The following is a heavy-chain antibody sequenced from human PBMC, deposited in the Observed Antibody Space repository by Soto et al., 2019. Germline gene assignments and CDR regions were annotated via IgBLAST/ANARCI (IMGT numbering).Heavy chain of an antibody. CDR1: GFTFSSYG. D-gene: IGHD2-2*01. CDR3: AREDSIVIPAVSDF. V-gene: IGHV3-30*03. Sequence: LRLSCAASGFTFSSYGMHWVRQAPVKGLEWVAVVSYDGRNKYYGDSVKGRFTISRDNAKNSVSLQMNTLRVEDTAVYYCAREDSIVIPAVSDFWGQGTLVTVSS. J-gene: IGHJ4*02. CDR2: VSYDGRNK.